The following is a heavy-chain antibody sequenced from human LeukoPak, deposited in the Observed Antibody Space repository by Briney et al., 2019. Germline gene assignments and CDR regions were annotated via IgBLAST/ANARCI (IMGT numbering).Heavy chain of an antibody. J-gene: IGHJ5*02. Sequence: GGSLSHPCAASGFIFSNDVMDWVRQAPGKRLEWVSSITPSGDKAYYIDSVRGRFTMSRDNSKNTLYLQMNSLRAEDTATYYCARSSPYCGADCQLWFDPWGQGAMASLSS. CDR2: ITPSGDKA. CDR3: ARSSPYCGADCQLWFDP. D-gene: IGHD2-21*02. CDR1: GFIFSNDV. V-gene: IGHV3-23*01.